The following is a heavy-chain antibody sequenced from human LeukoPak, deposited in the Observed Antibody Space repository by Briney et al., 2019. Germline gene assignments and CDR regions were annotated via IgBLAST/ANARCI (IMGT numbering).Heavy chain of an antibody. CDR2: INPNSGGT. CDR1: GYTFTGYY. Sequence: ASVKVSCKASGYTFTGYYMHWVRQAPGQGLEWMGWINPNSGGTNYAQKVQGWVTMTRDTSISTAYMELSRLRSNDTAVYYCARDKKAPYYYDSSGYYRSPRAFDIWGQGTMVTVSS. CDR3: ARDKKAPYYYDSSGYYRSPRAFDI. D-gene: IGHD3-22*01. J-gene: IGHJ3*02. V-gene: IGHV1-2*04.